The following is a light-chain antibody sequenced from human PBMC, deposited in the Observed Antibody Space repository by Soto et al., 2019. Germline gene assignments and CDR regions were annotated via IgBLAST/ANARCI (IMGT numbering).Light chain of an antibody. Sequence: EIVLTQSPGTLSLSPGERATLSCRASQSVSSNYLAWYQQKPGQAPRLLNYGASNRATGIPDRFSGSGSGTDFTLTISRLEPEDFAVYYCQQYGSSPRTFGQGTKVEIK. J-gene: IGKJ1*01. V-gene: IGKV3-20*01. CDR1: QSVSSNY. CDR3: QQYGSSPRT. CDR2: GAS.